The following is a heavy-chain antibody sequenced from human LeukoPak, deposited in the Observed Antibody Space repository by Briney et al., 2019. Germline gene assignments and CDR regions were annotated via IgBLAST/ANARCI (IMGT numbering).Heavy chain of an antibody. V-gene: IGHV3-7*01. J-gene: IGHJ4*02. CDR2: IKEDGSEK. CDR3: ARTRALDY. CDR1: GLTFSIYW. Sequence: GGSLRLSCAASGLTFSIYWMSWVRQAPGKGLEWVANIKEDGSEKYYVDSVKGRFTISRDNAKNSLYLQMNSLRAEDTAVYYCARTRALDYWGQGTLVTVSS.